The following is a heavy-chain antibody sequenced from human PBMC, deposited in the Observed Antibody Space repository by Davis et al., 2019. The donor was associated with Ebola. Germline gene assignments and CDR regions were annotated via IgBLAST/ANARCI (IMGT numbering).Heavy chain of an antibody. CDR3: AELHSSSSHI. CDR2: IYWNSGDT. D-gene: IGHD6-6*01. Sequence: SLKISCLMSGFSFHNHAMHWVRQVPGKGLEWVSGIYWNSGDTGYADSVKGRFTISRDNSTNTLYLQMNSLRAEDTALYYCAELHSSSSHIWGQGTLVTVSS. J-gene: IGHJ4*02. V-gene: IGHV3-9*01. CDR1: GFSFHNHA.